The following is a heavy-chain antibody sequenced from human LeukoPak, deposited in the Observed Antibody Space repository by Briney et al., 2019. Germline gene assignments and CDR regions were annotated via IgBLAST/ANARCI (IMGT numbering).Heavy chain of an antibody. Sequence: PSETLSLTCTVSGGSISSSSYYWGWIRQPPGKGLEWIGSIYYSGSTYYNPSLKSRVTISVDTSKNQFSLKLSSVTAADTAVYYCARVGVNYYDSSGYLARYDWFGPWGQGTLVTVSS. CDR1: GGSISSSSYY. D-gene: IGHD3-22*01. CDR2: IYYSGST. CDR3: ARVGVNYYDSSGYLARYDWFGP. V-gene: IGHV4-39*07. J-gene: IGHJ5*02.